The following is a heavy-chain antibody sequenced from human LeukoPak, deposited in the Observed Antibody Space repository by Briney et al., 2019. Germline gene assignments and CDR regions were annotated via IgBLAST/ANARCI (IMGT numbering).Heavy chain of an antibody. V-gene: IGHV1-2*06. Sequence: ASVKVSCKASGYTFTGYYMHWVRQAPGQGLEWMGRINPNSGGTNYTQKFQGRVTMTRDTSISTAYMELSRLRSDDTAVYYCARGGRWLRSYYFDYWGQGTLVTVSS. CDR1: GYTFTGYY. J-gene: IGHJ4*02. CDR3: ARGGRWLRSYYFDY. CDR2: INPNSGGT. D-gene: IGHD5-24*01.